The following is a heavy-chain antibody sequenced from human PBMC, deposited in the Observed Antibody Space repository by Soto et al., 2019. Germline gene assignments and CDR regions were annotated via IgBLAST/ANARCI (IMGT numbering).Heavy chain of an antibody. CDR1: GFTFSVYA. J-gene: IGHJ2*01. D-gene: IGHD1-1*01. CDR3: AKDRENWNPQAWDY. Sequence: PGGSLRLSCAASGFTFSVYAMSWVRQAPGKGLEWVSGISGTGGSTSYADSVKGRFTLSRDNSKNTLSLPMDSLRADDTAVYYCAKDRENWNPQAWDYWGRGTLGTVSS. V-gene: IGHV3-23*01. CDR2: ISGTGGST.